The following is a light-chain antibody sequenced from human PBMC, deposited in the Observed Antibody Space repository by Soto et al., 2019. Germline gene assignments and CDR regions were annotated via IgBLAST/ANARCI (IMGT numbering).Light chain of an antibody. CDR1: QGIRND. J-gene: IGKJ1*01. CDR3: QHYNSYSEA. CDR2: KAS. V-gene: IGKV1-5*03. Sequence: IKMTQSPSSVSASVADRVTITCRASQGIRNDLGWYQQKPGKAPKLLIYKASTLKSGVPSRFSGSGSGTEFTLTISSLQPDDFATYYCQHYNSYSEAFGQGTKVDIK.